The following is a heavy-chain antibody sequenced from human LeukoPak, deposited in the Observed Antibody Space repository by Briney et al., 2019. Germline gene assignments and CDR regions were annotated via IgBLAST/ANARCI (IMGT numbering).Heavy chain of an antibody. CDR2: ISWNSGSI. J-gene: IGHJ3*02. Sequence: GGSLRLSCAASGFTFDDYAMHWVRQAPGKGLEWVSGISWNSGSIGYADSVKGRFTISRDNSKNTLYLQMNSLRAEDTAVYYCAKVLQWLVLRDAFDIWGQGTMVTVSS. CDR3: AKVLQWLVLRDAFDI. V-gene: IGHV3-9*01. D-gene: IGHD6-19*01. CDR1: GFTFDDYA.